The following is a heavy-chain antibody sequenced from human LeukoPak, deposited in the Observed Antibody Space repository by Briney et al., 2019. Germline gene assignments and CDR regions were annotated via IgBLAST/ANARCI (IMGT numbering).Heavy chain of an antibody. D-gene: IGHD3-22*01. CDR1: GYTFTGYY. J-gene: IGHJ4*02. CDR3: ARGPYYYDSSGYHFDY. V-gene: IGHV1-2*02. Sequence: ASVKVSCKASGYTFTGYYMHWVRQAPGQGLEWMGWINSNSGGTNYAQKLQGRVTMTTDTSTSTAYMELRSLRSDDTAVYYCARGPYYYDSSGYHFDYWGQGTLVTVSS. CDR2: INSNSGGT.